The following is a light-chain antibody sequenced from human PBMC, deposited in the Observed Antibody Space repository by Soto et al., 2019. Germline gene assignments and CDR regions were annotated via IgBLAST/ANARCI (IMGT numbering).Light chain of an antibody. CDR3: ASWDDSLNGLL. Sequence: QSVLTQPPSASGTPGQRVTISCSGSSSNIGINAVNWHQQLPGTAPKLLMYDNNQRPSGVPDRVSGSKSGTSASLAISGLQSDDEADYYCASWDDSLNGLLFGTGTKVTVL. CDR2: DNN. J-gene: IGLJ1*01. CDR1: SSNIGINA. V-gene: IGLV1-44*01.